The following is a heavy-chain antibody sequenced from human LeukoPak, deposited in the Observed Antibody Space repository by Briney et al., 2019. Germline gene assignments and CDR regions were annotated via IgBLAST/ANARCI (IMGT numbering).Heavy chain of an antibody. CDR3: ARDPFDY. CDR1: GFTFSSYW. CDR2: ISYDGSNK. J-gene: IGHJ4*02. V-gene: IGHV3-30-3*01. Sequence: PGGPLRLSCAASGFTFSSYWMNWARQAPGKGLEWVAVISYDGSNKYYADSVKGRFTISRDNSKNTLYLQMNSLRAEDTAVYYCARDPFDYWGQGTLVTVSS.